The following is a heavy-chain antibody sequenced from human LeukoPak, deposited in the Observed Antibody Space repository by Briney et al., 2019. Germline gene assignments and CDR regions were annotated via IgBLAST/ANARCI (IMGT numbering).Heavy chain of an antibody. V-gene: IGHV4-61*02. D-gene: IGHD5-18*01. CDR1: GGSISSGSYY. Sequence: SQTLSLTCTVSGGSISSGSYYWSWIRQPAGKGLEWIGRIYTSGSTNYNPSLKSRVTISVDTSKNQFSLKLSSVTAADTAVYYCARDTDVDTAFDYWGQGTLVTVSS. CDR2: IYTSGST. J-gene: IGHJ4*02. CDR3: ARDTDVDTAFDY.